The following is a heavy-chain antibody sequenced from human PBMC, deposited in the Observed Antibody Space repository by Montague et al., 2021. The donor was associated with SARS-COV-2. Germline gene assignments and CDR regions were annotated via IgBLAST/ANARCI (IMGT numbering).Heavy chain of an antibody. CDR1: GGSISDNNW. CDR3: AKHGCGSLALDA. V-gene: IGHV4-4*02. CDR2: IYHSGHS. J-gene: IGHJ5*02. D-gene: IGHD3-10*01. Sequence: SETLSLTCAVSGGSISDNNWWTWVRQPPGKGPEWVGEIYHSGHSNNKSSLRSRVTMSVDKTKNQFSLKMTSLTAADTAVYYCAKHGCGSLALDAWGQGTLVTVSS.